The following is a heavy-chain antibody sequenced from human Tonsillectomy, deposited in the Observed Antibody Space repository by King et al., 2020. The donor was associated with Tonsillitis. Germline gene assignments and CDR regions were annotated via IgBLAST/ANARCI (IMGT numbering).Heavy chain of an antibody. CDR3: AKDQAGIDY. J-gene: IGHJ4*02. V-gene: IGHV3-30*18. Sequence: VQLVESGGGVVQPGRSLRLSCAASGFTFSSYGMHWVRQAPGKGLEWVAVISYVGSTKYYADSVKGRFTISRDNSKNTLYLQMNSLRAEDTAVYYCAKDQAGIDYWGQGTLVTVSS. CDR2: ISYVGSTK. D-gene: IGHD6-13*01. CDR1: GFTFSSYG.